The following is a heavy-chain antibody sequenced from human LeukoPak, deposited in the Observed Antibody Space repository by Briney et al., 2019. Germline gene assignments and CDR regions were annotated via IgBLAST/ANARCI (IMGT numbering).Heavy chain of an antibody. CDR2: IYTSGST. Sequence: PSETQSLTCTVSGGSISGYYWSWIRQPAGKGLEWIGRIYTSGSTNYNPSLKSRVTISLDRSKNQFSLRLSSVTAADTAVYYCARGVYCSGDTCYYYYYYMDVWGKGTTVTVSS. V-gene: IGHV4-4*07. CDR3: ARGVYCSGDTCYYYYYYMDV. D-gene: IGHD2-15*01. CDR1: GGSISGYY. J-gene: IGHJ6*03.